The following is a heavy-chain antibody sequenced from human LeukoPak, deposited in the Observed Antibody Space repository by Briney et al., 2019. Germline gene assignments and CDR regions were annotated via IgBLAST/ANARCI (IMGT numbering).Heavy chain of an antibody. CDR2: IHTSGST. J-gene: IGHJ4*02. D-gene: IGHD4-23*01. CDR1: DGSISNSF. CDR3: ANSYDGKIVPFDN. Sequence: SETLSLTCTVPDGSISNSFWNWVRQPPGKGLEWIASIHTSGSTNYNLAFKSRVTLSVDTSKSQFSLRLNSVTASDTAVYYCANSYDGKIVPFDNWGQGTLVTVSS. V-gene: IGHV4-4*09.